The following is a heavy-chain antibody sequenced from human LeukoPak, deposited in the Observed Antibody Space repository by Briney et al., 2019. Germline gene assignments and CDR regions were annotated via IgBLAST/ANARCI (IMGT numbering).Heavy chain of an antibody. CDR2: IVVGSGNT. Sequence: SVKVSCKASGFTFTSSAMQWVRQARGQRLEWIGWIVVGSGNTNYAQKFQERVTITRDMSTSTAYMELSSLRSEDTAVYYCAAGGYCSGGSCYSSAFDIWGQGTMVTVSS. D-gene: IGHD2-15*01. V-gene: IGHV1-58*02. CDR3: AAGGYCSGGSCYSSAFDI. CDR1: GFTFTSSA. J-gene: IGHJ3*02.